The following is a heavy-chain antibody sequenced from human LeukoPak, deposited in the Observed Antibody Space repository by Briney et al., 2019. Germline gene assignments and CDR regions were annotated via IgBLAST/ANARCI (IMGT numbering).Heavy chain of an antibody. CDR3: AREVVVIIKDAFDI. CDR2: IWYDGSNK. Sequence: GRSLRLSCAASGFTFSSYGMHWVRQAPGKGLEWVAVIWYDGSNKYYADSVKGRFTISRDNSKNTLYLQMNSLRAVDTAVYYCAREVVVIIKDAFDIWGQGTMVTVSS. J-gene: IGHJ3*02. V-gene: IGHV3-33*01. D-gene: IGHD3-22*01. CDR1: GFTFSSYG.